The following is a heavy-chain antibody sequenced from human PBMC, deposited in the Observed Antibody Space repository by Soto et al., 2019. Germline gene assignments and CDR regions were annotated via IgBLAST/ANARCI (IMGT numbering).Heavy chain of an antibody. CDR1: GYTFTSYG. J-gene: IGHJ6*03. V-gene: IGHV1-18*01. CDR2: ISAYNGNT. D-gene: IGHD1-7*01. CDR3: ASVRERELAHYYYYMDV. Sequence: ASVKVSCKASGYTFTSYGISWVRQAPGQGLEWMGWISAYNGNTNYAQKLQGRVTMTTDTSTSTAYMELRSLRSDDTAVYYCASVRERELAHYYYYMDVWGKGTTVTVSS.